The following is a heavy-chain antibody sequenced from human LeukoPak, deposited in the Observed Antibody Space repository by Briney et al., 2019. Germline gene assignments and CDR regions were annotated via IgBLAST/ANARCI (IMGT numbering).Heavy chain of an antibody. J-gene: IGHJ4*02. D-gene: IGHD6-19*01. CDR1: GFTFSSYA. CDR3: ARPSITVAETAADH. Sequence: GGSLRLSCAASGFTFSSYAMHWVRQAPGKGLEWVAVISYDGSNKYYADSVKGRFTISRDNSKNTLYLQMNSLRAEDTAVYFCARPSITVAETAADHWGQGTLVTVSS. V-gene: IGHV3-30-3*01. CDR2: ISYDGSNK.